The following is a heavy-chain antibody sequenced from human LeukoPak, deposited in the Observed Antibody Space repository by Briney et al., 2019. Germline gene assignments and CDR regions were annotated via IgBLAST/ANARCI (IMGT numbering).Heavy chain of an antibody. CDR3: ARDRYYDSSGYYAQ. Sequence: PGGSLRLSSAAAGFTFSSYSMNWVRQAPGKGLEWVSYISSSSSTIYYADSVKGRFTISRDNAKNSLYLQMNSLRAEDTAVYYCARDRYYDSSGYYAQWGQGTLVTVSS. J-gene: IGHJ4*02. CDR1: GFTFSSYS. V-gene: IGHV3-48*01. D-gene: IGHD3-22*01. CDR2: ISSSSSTI.